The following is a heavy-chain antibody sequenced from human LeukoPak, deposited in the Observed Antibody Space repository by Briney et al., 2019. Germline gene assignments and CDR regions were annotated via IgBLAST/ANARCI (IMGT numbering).Heavy chain of an antibody. CDR1: GFTFSSYS. J-gene: IGHJ5*02. D-gene: IGHD2-2*02. Sequence: PGGSLRLSCAASGFTFSSYSMNWVRQAPGKGLEWVSSISSSSSYIYYADSVKGRFTISRDNAKNSLYLQMNSLRAEDTAVYYCARDRGYCSSTSCYREGIDPWGQGTLVTVSS. V-gene: IGHV3-21*01. CDR3: ARDRGYCSSTSCYREGIDP. CDR2: ISSSSSYI.